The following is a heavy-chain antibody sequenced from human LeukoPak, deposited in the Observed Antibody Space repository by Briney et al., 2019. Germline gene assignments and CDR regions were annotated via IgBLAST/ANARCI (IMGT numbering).Heavy chain of an antibody. Sequence: SVKVSCKASGGTFSSYAISWVRQAPGQGLEWMGGIIPIFGTANYAQKFQGRVTITADESTSKAYMELSSLRSEDTAVYYCARVGIAVAGGAYYYYMDVWGKGTTVTVSS. CDR3: ARVGIAVAGGAYYYYMDV. CDR1: GGTFSSYA. D-gene: IGHD6-19*01. V-gene: IGHV1-69*13. J-gene: IGHJ6*03. CDR2: IIPIFGTA.